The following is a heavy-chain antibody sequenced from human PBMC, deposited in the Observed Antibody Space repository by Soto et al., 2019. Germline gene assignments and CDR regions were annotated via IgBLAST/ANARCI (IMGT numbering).Heavy chain of an antibody. J-gene: IGHJ5*02. D-gene: IGHD5-12*01. V-gene: IGHV6-1*01. CDR2: TYYRSKWYN. CDR1: GDSVSSNSAA. Sequence: KQSQTLSLTCAISGDSVSSNSAAWNWIRQSPSRGLEWLGRTYYRSKWYNDYAVSVKSRITINPDTSKNQFSLQLNSVTPEDTAVYYCARERPQVSPATEIVATKNTKLYNWFDPWGQGTLVTVSS. CDR3: ARERPQVSPATEIVATKNTKLYNWFDP.